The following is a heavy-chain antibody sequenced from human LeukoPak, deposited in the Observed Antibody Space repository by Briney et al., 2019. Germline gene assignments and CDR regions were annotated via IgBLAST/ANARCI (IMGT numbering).Heavy chain of an antibody. D-gene: IGHD5-12*01. V-gene: IGHV4-59*01. J-gene: IGHJ6*02. CDR1: GGSISSYY. CDR3: ARDLDIVATGWNYGMDV. Sequence: SETLSLTCTVSGGSISSYYWSWIRQPPGKGLEWIGYIYYSGSTNYNPSLKTRVTISVDPSKNQFSLKLSSVAAADTAVYYCARDLDIVATGWNYGMDVWGQGTTVTVSS. CDR2: IYYSGST.